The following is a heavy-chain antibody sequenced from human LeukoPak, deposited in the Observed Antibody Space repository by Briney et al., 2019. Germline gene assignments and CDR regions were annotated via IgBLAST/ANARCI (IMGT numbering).Heavy chain of an antibody. CDR3: AKGSGYGSGWYYFDY. J-gene: IGHJ4*02. V-gene: IGHV3-66*01. Sequence: GGSLRLSCAASGFTVSSNYMSWVRQAPGKGLEWVSVIYADGSTYYADSVKGRFTISRDNSKNTLYLQMNSLRAEDTAVYYCAKGSGYGSGWYYFDYWGRGTLVTVSS. D-gene: IGHD6-19*01. CDR1: GFTVSSNY. CDR2: IYADGST.